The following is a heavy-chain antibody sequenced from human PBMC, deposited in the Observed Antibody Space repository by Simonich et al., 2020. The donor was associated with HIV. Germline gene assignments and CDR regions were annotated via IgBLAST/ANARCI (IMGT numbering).Heavy chain of an antibody. D-gene: IGHD1-26*01. CDR2: RHPTSGGT. CDR1: GYTFTDWN. CDR3: ATHGPGSYSSALDI. V-gene: IGHV1-2*06. J-gene: IGHJ3*02. Sequence: QVQLVQSGAEVKKPGASVKVSCKAYGYTFTDWNMHWVRQAPGKGLEWGGRRHPTSGGTNHPQKFRGRLTMTRDKSITTAYRELRRLSSDDTAFYYCATHGPGSYSSALDIWGQGTMVTVSS.